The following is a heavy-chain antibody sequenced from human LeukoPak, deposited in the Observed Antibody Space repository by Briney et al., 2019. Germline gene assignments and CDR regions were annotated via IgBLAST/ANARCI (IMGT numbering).Heavy chain of an antibody. Sequence: GGSLRPSCAASGFTFDDYGMSWVRQAPGKGLEWVSGINWNGGSTGYADSVKGRFTISRDNAKNSLYLQMNSLRAEDTAVYYCAKDPDCTSGICYTFFDYWGQGTLVTVSS. CDR2: INWNGGST. CDR3: AKDPDCTSGICYTFFDY. J-gene: IGHJ4*02. CDR1: GFTFDDYG. D-gene: IGHD2-8*01. V-gene: IGHV3-20*04.